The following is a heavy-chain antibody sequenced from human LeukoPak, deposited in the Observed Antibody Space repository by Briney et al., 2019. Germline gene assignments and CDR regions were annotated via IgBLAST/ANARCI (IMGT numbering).Heavy chain of an antibody. Sequence: ASVKVSCKASGYTFTSYDINWVRQATGQGLEWMGWMNPNSGNTGYAQKFQGRVTMTRNTSISTAYMELSSLRSEDTAVYYCARATMVRGVRRHYYFDYWGRGTLVTVSS. CDR1: GYTFTSYD. D-gene: IGHD3-10*01. CDR2: MNPNSGNT. J-gene: IGHJ4*02. V-gene: IGHV1-8*01. CDR3: ARATMVRGVRRHYYFDY.